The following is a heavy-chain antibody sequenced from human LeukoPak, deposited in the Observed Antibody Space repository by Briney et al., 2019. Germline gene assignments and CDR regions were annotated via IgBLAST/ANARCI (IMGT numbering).Heavy chain of an antibody. CDR2: IGTGGDT. Sequence: GGSLTLSCVASGFTSSNYDMHWDRQGTGKGLEWVSGIGTGGDTHYPDSVKGRFTISRENAKNSLYLQMNSLRVGDTAMYYCARAARFYGSSGAHAFDIWGQGTMVTVS. V-gene: IGHV3-13*01. D-gene: IGHD3-22*01. CDR3: ARAARFYGSSGAHAFDI. J-gene: IGHJ3*02. CDR1: GFTSSNYD.